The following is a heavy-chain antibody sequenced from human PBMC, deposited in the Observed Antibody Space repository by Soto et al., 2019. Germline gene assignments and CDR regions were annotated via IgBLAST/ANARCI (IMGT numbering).Heavy chain of an antibody. Sequence: EVQLVESGGGLVQPGRSLRLSCAASGFTFDDYAMHWVRQAPGKGLEWVSGISWNSGSIGYADSVKGRFTISRDNAKNSLYLQMNSLRAEDTALYYCETGIHGYRSGWYYYYYMDVWGKGTTVTVSS. CDR2: ISWNSGSI. J-gene: IGHJ6*03. CDR3: ETGIHGYRSGWYYYYYMDV. V-gene: IGHV3-9*01. CDR1: GFTFDDYA. D-gene: IGHD6-19*01.